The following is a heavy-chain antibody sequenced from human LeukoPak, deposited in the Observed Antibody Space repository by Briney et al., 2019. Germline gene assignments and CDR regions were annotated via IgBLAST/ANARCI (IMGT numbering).Heavy chain of an antibody. CDR1: GGSFSGYY. CDR2: INHSGST. J-gene: IGHJ4*02. Sequence: ASGTLSLTCAVYGGSFSGYYWSWIRQPPGKGLEWIGEINHSGSTNYNPSLKSRVTISVDTSKNQFSLKLSSVTAADTAVYYCAREKDTAMVTFDYWGQGTLVTVSS. CDR3: AREKDTAMVTFDY. V-gene: IGHV4-34*01. D-gene: IGHD5-18*01.